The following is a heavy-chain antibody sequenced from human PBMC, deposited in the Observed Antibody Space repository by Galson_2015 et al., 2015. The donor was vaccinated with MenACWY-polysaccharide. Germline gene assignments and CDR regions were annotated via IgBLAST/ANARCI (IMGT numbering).Heavy chain of an antibody. D-gene: IGHD6-13*01. CDR2: IRNDGRK. CDR3: ARNPSRLDIAAASH. V-gene: IGHV3-30*02. J-gene: IGHJ4*02. Sequence: SLRLSCAGSGFNFGGNGLHWVRQAPGKGLEWVALIRNDGRKHYPDAVKGRFTISSDNSKKTLYLQMNSLRPEDTAVYYCARNPSRLDIAAASHWGQGALVSVSS. CDR1: GFNFGGNG.